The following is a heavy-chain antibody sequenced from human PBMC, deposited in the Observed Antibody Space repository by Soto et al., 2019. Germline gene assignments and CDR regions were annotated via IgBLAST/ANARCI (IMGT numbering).Heavy chain of an antibody. V-gene: IGHV6-1*01. Sequence: SQTLSLTCAISGDSVSSNSAAWNWIRQSPSRGLEWLGRTYYRSKCYNDYAVSVKSRITINPDTSKNQFSLQLNSVTPEDTAVYYCARDRRYSESYAPDAFDICGQGTMVTVS. J-gene: IGHJ3*02. CDR3: ARDRRYSESYAPDAFDI. CDR1: GDSVSSNSAA. D-gene: IGHD1-26*01. CDR2: TYYRSKCYN.